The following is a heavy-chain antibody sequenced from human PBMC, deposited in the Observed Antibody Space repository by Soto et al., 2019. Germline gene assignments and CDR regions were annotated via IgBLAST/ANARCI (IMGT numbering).Heavy chain of an antibody. CDR3: VKEARGYSYFWRASFDS. Sequence: EVHLLESGGGLVQPGGSLRLSCAASGFTFSNFAVSWVRQTPEKGLEWVSAISGTGHRTYYEDSAKGRFTVSRDNYKNILYLQMNSLRAEDTALYYCVKEARGYSYFWRASFDSWGQGTLVTVAS. CDR2: ISGTGHRT. D-gene: IGHD3-3*01. CDR1: GFTFSNFA. J-gene: IGHJ4*02. V-gene: IGHV3-23*01.